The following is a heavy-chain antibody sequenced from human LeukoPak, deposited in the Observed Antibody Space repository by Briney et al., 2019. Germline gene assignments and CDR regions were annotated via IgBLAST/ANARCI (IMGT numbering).Heavy chain of an antibody. J-gene: IGHJ1*01. V-gene: IGHV1-69*04. CDR1: GGTFSSYA. Sequence: ASVKVSCKASGGTFSSYAISWVRQAPGQGLEWMGRIIPILGIANYAQKFQGRVTITADKSTSTAYMELSSLRSEDTAVYYCARGYYYDSSGYYSAEYFQHWGQGTLVTVSS. CDR2: IIPILGIA. D-gene: IGHD3-22*01. CDR3: ARGYYYDSSGYYSAEYFQH.